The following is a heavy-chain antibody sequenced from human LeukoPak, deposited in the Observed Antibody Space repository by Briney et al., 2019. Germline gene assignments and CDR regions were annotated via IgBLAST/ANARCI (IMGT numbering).Heavy chain of an antibody. CDR3: ARVLRYFDWLLGHAFDI. V-gene: IGHV3-53*04. J-gene: IGHJ3*02. Sequence: PGGSLILSCAASGFTVSSNYMSWVRQAPGKGLEWVSVIYSGGSTYYADSVKGRFTISRHNSKNTLYLQMNSLRAEDTAVYYCARVLRYFDWLLGHAFDIWGQGTMVTVSS. CDR2: IYSGGST. D-gene: IGHD3-9*01. CDR1: GFTVSSNY.